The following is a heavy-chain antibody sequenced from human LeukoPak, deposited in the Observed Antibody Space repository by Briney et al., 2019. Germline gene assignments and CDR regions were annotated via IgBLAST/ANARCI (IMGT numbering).Heavy chain of an antibody. J-gene: IGHJ4*02. CDR2: IYSGGST. CDR3: ARERAYDSIHYFDY. CDR1: GFTVSSNY. D-gene: IGHD3-22*01. V-gene: IGHV3-66*01. Sequence: PGGSLRLSCAASGFTVSSNYMSWVRQAPGKGLEWVSVIYSGGSTYYADSVKGRFTISRDNSKNTLYLQMNSLRAEDTAVYYCARERAYDSIHYFDYWGQGTLVTVSS.